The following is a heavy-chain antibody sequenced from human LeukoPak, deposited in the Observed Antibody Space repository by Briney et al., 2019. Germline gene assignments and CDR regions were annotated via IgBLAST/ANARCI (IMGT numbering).Heavy chain of an antibody. CDR1: GYTFTSYA. V-gene: IGHV1-3*01. CDR3: ARSFHYYDSSGYYPYYFDY. J-gene: IGHJ4*02. CDR2: INAGNGNT. Sequence: GASVKVSCKASGYTFTSYAMHWVRQAPGQRLEWMGWINAGNGNTKYSQKFQGRVTITRDTSASTAYMELSSLRSEDTAVYYCARSFHYYDSSGYYPYYFDYWGQGTLVTVSS. D-gene: IGHD3-22*01.